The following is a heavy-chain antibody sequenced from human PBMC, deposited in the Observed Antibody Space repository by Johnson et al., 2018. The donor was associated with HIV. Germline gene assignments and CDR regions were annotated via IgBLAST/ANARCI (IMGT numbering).Heavy chain of an antibody. CDR2: IYSGGST. Sequence: VQLVESGGGLVQPGGSLRLSCAASGFTFSSNYMSWVRQAPGKGLEWVSVIYSGGSTYYADSVKGRFTISRDNSKNTLYLQMNSLRAEDTAVYYCARDLGVATAKVNAFDIWGQGTMVTVSS. CDR3: ARDLGVATAKVNAFDI. CDR1: GFTFSSNY. V-gene: IGHV3-66*01. D-gene: IGHD5-12*01. J-gene: IGHJ3*02.